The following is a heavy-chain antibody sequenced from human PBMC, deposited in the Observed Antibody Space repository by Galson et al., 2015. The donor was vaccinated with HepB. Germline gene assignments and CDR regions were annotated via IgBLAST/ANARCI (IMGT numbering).Heavy chain of an antibody. V-gene: IGHV1-46*01. CDR1: GYTFTSYY. Sequence: SVKVSCKASGYTFTSYYMHWVRQAPGQGLEWMGIINPSGGSTSYAQKFQGRVTMTRDTSTSTVYMELSSLRSEDTAVYYCARDSDSVYDYVWGSFSHAFDIWGQGTMVTVSS. CDR3: ARDSDSVYDYVWGSFSHAFDI. D-gene: IGHD3-16*01. J-gene: IGHJ3*02. CDR2: INPSGGST.